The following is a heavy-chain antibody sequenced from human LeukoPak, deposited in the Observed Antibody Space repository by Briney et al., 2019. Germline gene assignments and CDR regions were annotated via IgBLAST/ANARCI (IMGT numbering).Heavy chain of an antibody. CDR1: GGTFSSYA. J-gene: IGHJ4*02. V-gene: IGHV1-69*13. CDR2: IIPIFGTA. D-gene: IGHD6-13*01. CDR3: ARGFPAARGYLDY. Sequence: ASVNVSCKASGGTFSSYAISWVRQAPGQGLEWMGGIIPIFGTANYAQKFQGRVTITADESTSTAYMELSSLRSEDTAVYYCARGFPAARGYLDYWGQGTLVTVSS.